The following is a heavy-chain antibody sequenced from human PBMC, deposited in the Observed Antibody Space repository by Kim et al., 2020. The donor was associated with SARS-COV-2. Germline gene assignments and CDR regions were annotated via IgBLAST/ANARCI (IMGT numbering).Heavy chain of an antibody. CDR3: TTSSSSGDDY. D-gene: IGHD6-6*01. Sequence: GGSLRLSCAASGFTFSNAGMSWVRQAPGKGLEWVGGIKSETGGGTPDYAAPVRGRITISSAESKNTLCLQMKSLKTEDTAVYDCTTSSSSGDDYWGQGTL. CDR2: IKSETGGGTP. J-gene: IGHJ4*02. CDR1: GFTFSNAG. V-gene: IGHV3-15*01.